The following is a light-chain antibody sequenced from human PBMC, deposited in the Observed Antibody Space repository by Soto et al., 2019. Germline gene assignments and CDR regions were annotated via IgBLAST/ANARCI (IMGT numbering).Light chain of an antibody. Sequence: DIQMTQSPSSLSASVGDRVTITCRASQSISNYLNWYQQKPGKAPKLLIYAASSLQSGVPSRFSGSGSGTDFTLTISSLQPEDFATYYCQQSYSTLTRTFGQGTKVEIE. J-gene: IGKJ1*01. CDR1: QSISNY. V-gene: IGKV1-39*01. CDR2: AAS. CDR3: QQSYSTLTRT.